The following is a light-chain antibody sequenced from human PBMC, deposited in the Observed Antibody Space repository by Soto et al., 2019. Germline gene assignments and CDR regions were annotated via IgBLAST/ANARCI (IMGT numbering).Light chain of an antibody. CDR3: QQRSNWTIT. Sequence: EIVITQSPAIRYVSPGERATLPCRASQSVCSYLAWYQQKPGKAPRLLIYDASNRETGIPARFGGSGSGTDFTLTISSLQPEDFAVYYCQQRSNWTITFGQGTRLEI. CDR1: QSVCSY. CDR2: DAS. J-gene: IGKJ5*01. V-gene: IGKV3-11*01.